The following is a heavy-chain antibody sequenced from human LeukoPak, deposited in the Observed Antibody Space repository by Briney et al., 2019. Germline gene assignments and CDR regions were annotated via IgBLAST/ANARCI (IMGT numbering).Heavy chain of an antibody. V-gene: IGHV4-39*07. J-gene: IGHJ4*02. Sequence: PSETLSLTCTVSGGSISSSSYYWGWIRQPPGTGLEWIGSIYYSGSTYYNPSLKSRVTISVDTSKNQFSLKLSSVTAADTAAYYCARDPHYFDYWGQGTLVTVSS. CDR2: IYYSGST. CDR3: ARDPHYFDY. CDR1: GGSISSSSYY.